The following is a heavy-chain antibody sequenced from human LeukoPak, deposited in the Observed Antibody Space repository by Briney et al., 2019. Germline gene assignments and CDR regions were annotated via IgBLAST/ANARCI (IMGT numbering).Heavy chain of an antibody. J-gene: IGHJ4*02. CDR1: GFTISNSA. D-gene: IGHD2-2*01. CDR2: ITDNGAHT. CDR3: ATVGGSCSSSNCFAYFAY. V-gene: IGHV3-23*01. Sequence: GGSLRLSCAASGFTISNSAMTWLRQAPGKGLDWVSIITDNGAHTFYADSVKGRFTISRDTSENTLYLQMNSLRADETAVYYCATVGGSCSSSNCFAYFAYWGQGTVHTVSS.